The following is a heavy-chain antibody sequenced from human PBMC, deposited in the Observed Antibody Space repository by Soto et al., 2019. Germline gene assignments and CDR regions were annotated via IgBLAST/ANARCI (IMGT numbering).Heavy chain of an antibody. J-gene: IGHJ5*02. CDR3: ARDRPYSSSWYGWFDP. CDR1: GGSISSGGYY. D-gene: IGHD6-13*01. CDR2: IYYSGST. Sequence: LSLTCTVSGGSISSGGYYWSWIRQHPGKGLEWIGYIYYSGSTYYNPSLKSRVTISVDTSKNQFSLKLSSVTAADTAVYYCARDRPYSSSWYGWFDPWGQGTLVTVSS. V-gene: IGHV4-31*03.